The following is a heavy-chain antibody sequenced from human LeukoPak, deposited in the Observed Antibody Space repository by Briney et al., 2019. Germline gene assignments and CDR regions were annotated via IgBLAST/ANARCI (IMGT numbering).Heavy chain of an antibody. CDR2: ISGSGGST. V-gene: IGHV3-23*01. CDR1: GFTLGSYA. CDR3: AKDRSGYDLYFDY. D-gene: IGHD5-12*01. J-gene: IGHJ4*02. Sequence: PGGSLRLSCAASGFTLGSYAMSWVRQAPGKGLEWVSAISGSGGSTYYADSVKGRFTISRDNSKNTLYLQMNSLRAEDTAVYYCAKDRSGYDLYFDYWGQGTLVTVSS.